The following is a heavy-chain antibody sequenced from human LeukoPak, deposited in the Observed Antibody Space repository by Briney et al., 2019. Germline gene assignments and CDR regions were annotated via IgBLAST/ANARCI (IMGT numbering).Heavy chain of an antibody. J-gene: IGHJ4*02. CDR2: ISYDGSNK. Sequence: GGSLRLSCAASGFTFSSYAMHWVRQAPGKGLEWVAVISYDGSNKYYADSVKGRFTISRDNSKNTLYLQMNSLRAEDTAVYYCARDVRYSYGYDYFDYWGQGTLVTVSS. V-gene: IGHV3-30-3*01. CDR3: ARDVRYSYGYDYFDY. CDR1: GFTFSSYA. D-gene: IGHD5-18*01.